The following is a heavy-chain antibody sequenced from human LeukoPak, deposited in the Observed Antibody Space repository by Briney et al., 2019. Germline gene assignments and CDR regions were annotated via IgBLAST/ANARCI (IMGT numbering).Heavy chain of an antibody. CDR3: ARTVPGHLDDYFDY. V-gene: IGHV3-7*01. D-gene: IGHD6-19*01. J-gene: IGHJ4*02. CDR2: MNQDGSAI. Sequence: PGGSLRLSCAASGFTFSRHWMSWVRQAPGKGLERVAHMNQDGSAIYSIDSVKGRFTISRDNDKNSLYLHMSGLTVADTAVYYCARTVPGHLDDYFDYWGQGTLVTVSS. CDR1: GFTFSRHW.